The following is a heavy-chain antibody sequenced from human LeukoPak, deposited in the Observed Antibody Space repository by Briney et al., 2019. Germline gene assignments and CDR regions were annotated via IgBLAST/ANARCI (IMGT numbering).Heavy chain of an antibody. CDR3: ARGFTMVRGVSYYYYGMDV. V-gene: IGHV1-8*01. J-gene: IGHJ6*02. CDR2: MNPNSGTT. CDR1: GYTFTSYD. Sequence: ASVKVSCKASGYTFTSYDFNWVRQAPGQGPEWIGWMNPNSGTTGYAQKFQGRVTMTTDTSTSTAYMELRSLRSDDTAVYYCARGFTMVRGVSYYYYGMDVWGQGTTVTVSS. D-gene: IGHD3-10*01.